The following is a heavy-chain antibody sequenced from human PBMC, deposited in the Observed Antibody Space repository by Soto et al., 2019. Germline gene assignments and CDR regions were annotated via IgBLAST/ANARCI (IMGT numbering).Heavy chain of an antibody. J-gene: IGHJ6*02. Sequence: SETLSLTCTVNGGSFSGYYWSWIRQPPGKGLEWIGEINHSGSTNYNPSLKSRVTISVDTSKNQFSLKLSPVTAADTAVYYCARASGYCSSTSCHRRSYYYGMDVWGQGTTVT. CDR2: INHSGST. V-gene: IGHV4-34*01. CDR1: GGSFSGYY. D-gene: IGHD2-2*01. CDR3: ARASGYCSSTSCHRRSYYYGMDV.